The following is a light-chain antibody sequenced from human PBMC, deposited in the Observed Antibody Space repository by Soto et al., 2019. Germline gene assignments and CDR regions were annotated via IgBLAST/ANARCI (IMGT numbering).Light chain of an antibody. Sequence: IQMTQSPSSLSASVGDSVTITCRASRSTSIWLAWYQQQPGSAPKLLSSQASSLHGGVPPRFSGGGSETEFTLTISSLQPDDSATYYCQQYGDFYPMFGQGTKVEIQ. J-gene: IGKJ1*01. V-gene: IGKV1-5*03. CDR3: QQYGDFYPM. CDR2: QAS. CDR1: RSTSIW.